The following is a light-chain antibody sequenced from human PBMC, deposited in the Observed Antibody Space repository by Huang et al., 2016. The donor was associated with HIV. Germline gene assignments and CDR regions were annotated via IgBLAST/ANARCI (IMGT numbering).Light chain of an antibody. Sequence: DIVMIQSPLSLPVTPGEPASISCKSSQSLLHSKGYNYLDWYLQKPGQSPQLLISLGYNRDAGVPDRFSGSGSGTDFTLKISRVEAEDVGVYYCMQALETPITFGQGTRLEIK. CDR1: QSLLHSKGYNY. J-gene: IGKJ5*01. V-gene: IGKV2-28*01. CDR3: MQALETPIT. CDR2: LGY.